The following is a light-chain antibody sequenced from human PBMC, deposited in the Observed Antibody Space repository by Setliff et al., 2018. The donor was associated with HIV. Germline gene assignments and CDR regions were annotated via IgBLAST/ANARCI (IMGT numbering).Light chain of an antibody. CDR1: SIGTYNY. CDR3: KTYTGSSPLYV. V-gene: IGLV2-14*03. Sequence: QSVLTQPASVSGSPGQSITISCTGTSIGTYNYVSWYQQHPGKAPKLMMYDVNERPSGISRRFSGSKSGNTASLTISGLQAEDEADYYCKTYTGSSPLYVFGTGTKVTVL. J-gene: IGLJ1*01. CDR2: DVN.